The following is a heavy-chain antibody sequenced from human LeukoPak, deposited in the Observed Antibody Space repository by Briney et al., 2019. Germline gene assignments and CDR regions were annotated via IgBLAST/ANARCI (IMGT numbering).Heavy chain of an antibody. J-gene: IGHJ1*01. CDR3: ARITYYYDKYFQH. CDR1: GGSISSSSYY. CDR2: IYYSGST. Sequence: SETLSLTCTVSGGSISSSSYYWGWLRQPPGKGLEWIGSIYYSGSTYYNPSLKSRVTISVDTSKNQFSLKLSSVTAADTAVYYCARITYYYDKYFQHWGQGTLVTVSS. V-gene: IGHV4-39*07. D-gene: IGHD3-22*01.